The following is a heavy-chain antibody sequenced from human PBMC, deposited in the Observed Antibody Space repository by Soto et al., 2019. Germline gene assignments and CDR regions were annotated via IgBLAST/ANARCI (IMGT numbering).Heavy chain of an antibody. CDR2: ISPDNGNT. J-gene: IGHJ6*02. CDR1: GYTFTIYG. CDR3: ARALGYSGYAGMDV. V-gene: IGHV1-18*01. D-gene: IGHD5-12*01. Sequence: QVQLVQSGGEVKKPGASVKVSCKASGYTFTIYGINLVRQAPGQGLEWMGWISPDNGNTNYAQKLQGRVTMTTDTSTSTAYMELRSLRYDYTAVYYCARALGYSGYAGMDVWGQGTTVTVSS.